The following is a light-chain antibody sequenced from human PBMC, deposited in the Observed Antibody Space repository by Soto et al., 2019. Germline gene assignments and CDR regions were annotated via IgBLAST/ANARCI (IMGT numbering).Light chain of an antibody. CDR1: SSDVGGYDF. J-gene: IGLJ1*01. CDR3: SSFSGSSILDV. CDR2: EVS. V-gene: IGLV2-14*01. Sequence: QSALAQPASVSGSPGQSITISCTGSSSDVGGYDFVSWYQQYPGKAPKVIIFEVSNRPSGVSNRFSGSKSGNTASLTISGIQAEDEADYYCSSFSGSSILDVFGTGTKV.